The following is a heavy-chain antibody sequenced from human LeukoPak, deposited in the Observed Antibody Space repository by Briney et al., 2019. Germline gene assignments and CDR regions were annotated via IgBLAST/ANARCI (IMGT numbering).Heavy chain of an antibody. Sequence: GGSLRLSCEASGFTFSSYEMNGVGQAQGKGLEWVSYISSSGSTIYYADSVKGRFTISRDNAKNSLYLQMNSLRAEDTAVYYGARDRDFHRGQGTLVTVSS. CDR3: ARDRDFH. J-gene: IGHJ4*02. CDR1: GFTFSSYE. V-gene: IGHV3-48*03. D-gene: IGHD2/OR15-2a*01. CDR2: ISSSGSTI.